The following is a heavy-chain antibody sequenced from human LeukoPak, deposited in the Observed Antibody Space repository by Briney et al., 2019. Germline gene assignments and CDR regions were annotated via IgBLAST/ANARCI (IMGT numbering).Heavy chain of an antibody. CDR2: ISDSGST. CDR3: ARTTVTTYFDN. V-gene: IGHV4-59*01. D-gene: IGHD4-17*01. J-gene: IGHJ4*02. Sequence: SETLSLTCTVSGGSISSYYWSWIRQPPGKGLEWIAYISDSGSTNYNPSLKSRVTISVDTSKNQFSLKLSPVTAADTAVYYCARTTVTTYFDNWGQGTLVTVSS. CDR1: GGSISSYY.